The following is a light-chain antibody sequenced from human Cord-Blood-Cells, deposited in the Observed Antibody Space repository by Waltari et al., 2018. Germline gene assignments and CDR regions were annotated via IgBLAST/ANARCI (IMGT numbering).Light chain of an antibody. J-gene: IGKJ2*01. CDR1: QSISSW. V-gene: IGKV1-5*01. CDR3: QQYNSYST. CDR2: DAS. Sequence: DIQMTQSPSTLSASVGDRVTITCRASQSISSWLAWYQQKPGKAPKLLIYDASSLESGVPSRFSGSGSETEFTLTISNLQPDDFATYYCQQYNSYSTFGQGTKLEIK.